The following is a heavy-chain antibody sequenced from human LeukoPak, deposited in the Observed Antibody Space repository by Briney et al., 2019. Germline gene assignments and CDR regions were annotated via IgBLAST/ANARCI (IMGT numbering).Heavy chain of an antibody. J-gene: IGHJ5*02. Sequence: ASVKVSCKASGYSFTDKYMHWVRQATGQGLEWMGWINPNSGGTNYAQKFQGTVTMTTDTSMSTAYMELSRLTSDDTAVYYCAGAGGRSWFDPWGQGTLVTVSS. CDR1: GYSFTDKY. V-gene: IGHV1-2*02. CDR3: AGAGGRSWFDP. CDR2: INPNSGGT.